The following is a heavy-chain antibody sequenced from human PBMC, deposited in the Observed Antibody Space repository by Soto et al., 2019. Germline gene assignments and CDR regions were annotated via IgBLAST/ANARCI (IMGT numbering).Heavy chain of an antibody. CDR3: ARDLSGTGLDI. Sequence: QLQLHESGPGLVKPSETLSLTCNVSGDSIGRFYWSWIRQSAGKGLEWIGRVYSTGGVTYNPALNGRVTISLDRSNNHVSLEMLSVPAADTAVYFCARDLSGTGLDIWGRGTRVSVSS. J-gene: IGHJ6*02. V-gene: IGHV4-4*07. CDR2: VYSTGGV. D-gene: IGHD1-26*01. CDR1: GDSIGRFY.